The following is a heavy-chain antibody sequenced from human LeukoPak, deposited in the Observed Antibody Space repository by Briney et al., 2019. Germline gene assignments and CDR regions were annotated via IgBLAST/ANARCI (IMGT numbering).Heavy chain of an antibody. V-gene: IGHV5-51*01. J-gene: IGHJ4*02. CDR1: GSRFTSYW. CDR2: VYPGGSET. D-gene: IGHD2-15*01. CDR3: VRVRLDCSGGTCLDFDY. Sequence: GESLKIPCKGSGSRFTSYWIGWVRQLPDKGLGWVGIVYPGGSETRYSPSFQGQVTISADKSSNTAYLQWQLNSLKASDTAMYYCVRVRLDCSGGTCLDFDYWGQGTLVAVSS.